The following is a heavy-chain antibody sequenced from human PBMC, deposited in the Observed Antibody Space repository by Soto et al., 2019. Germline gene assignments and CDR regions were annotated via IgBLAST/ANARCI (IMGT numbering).Heavy chain of an antibody. CDR3: ARRRITMIVVVYDAFEI. CDR2: IYHSGST. D-gene: IGHD3-22*01. CDR1: GGSISSSYW. V-gene: IGHV4-4*02. J-gene: IGHJ3*02. Sequence: SETLSLTCAVSGGSISSSYWWSWVRQPPGKGLEWIGEIYHSGSTNYNPSLKSRVTISVDKSKNQFSLKLSSVTAADTAVYYCARRRITMIVVVYDAFEIWGQGTMVTVSS.